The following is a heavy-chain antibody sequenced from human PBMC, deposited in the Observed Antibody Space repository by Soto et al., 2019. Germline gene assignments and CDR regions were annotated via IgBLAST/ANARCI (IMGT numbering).Heavy chain of an antibody. CDR1: GGTFSSYT. Sequence: QVQLVQSGAEVKKPGSSVKVSCKASGGTFSSYTISWVRQAPGQGLEWMGRIIPILGIANYAQKFQGRVTRAADNPTSTLHLELSGLTTQDTAVDHCATDSPGPADSCCHGTPVTVS. V-gene: IGHV1-69*08. CDR3: ATDSPGPADS. D-gene: IGHD7-27*01. J-gene: IGHJ5*01. CDR2: IIPILGIA.